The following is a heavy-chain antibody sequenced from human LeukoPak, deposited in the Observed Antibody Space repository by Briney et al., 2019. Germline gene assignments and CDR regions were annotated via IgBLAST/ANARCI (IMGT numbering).Heavy chain of an antibody. V-gene: IGHV4-39*07. Sequence: SETLSLTCTVSGGSISSSSYYWGWIRQPPGKGLECIGTIYHSGSTYYNPSLKSRVTISVDTSKNQFSLRLSSVTAADTAVYYCARSSRSWSTFDNWGQGTLVTVSS. CDR1: GGSISSSSYY. CDR3: ARSSRSWSTFDN. J-gene: IGHJ4*02. D-gene: IGHD2-2*01. CDR2: IYHSGST.